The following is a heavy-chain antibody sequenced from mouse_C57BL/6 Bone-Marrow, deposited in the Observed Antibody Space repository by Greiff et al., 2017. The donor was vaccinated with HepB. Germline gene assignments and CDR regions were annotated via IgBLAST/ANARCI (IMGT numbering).Heavy chain of an antibody. CDR1: GYSITSGYY. CDR2: ISYDGSN. V-gene: IGHV3-6*01. CDR3: AREDGYLAWFAY. Sequence: DVQLQESGPGLVKPSQSLSLTCSVTGYSITSGYYWNWIRQFPGNKLEWMGYISYDGSNNYNPSLKNRISITRDTSKNQFFLKLNSVTTEDTATYYCAREDGYLAWFAYWGQGTLVTVSA. D-gene: IGHD2-3*01. J-gene: IGHJ3*01.